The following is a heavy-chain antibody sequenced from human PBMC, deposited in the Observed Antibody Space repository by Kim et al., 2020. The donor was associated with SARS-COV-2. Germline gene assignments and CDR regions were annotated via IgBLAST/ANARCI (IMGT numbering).Heavy chain of an antibody. D-gene: IGHD6-6*01. CDR3: FRDQYSTSSGFYYYGMGV. CDR1: GGSISSGDYY. J-gene: IGHJ6*02. V-gene: IGHV4-30-4*08. Sequence: SETLSLTCTVSGGSISSGDYYWSWIRQPPGKGLEWIGYIHYSGRTYYNPSLKIRVSISMDKSKNQFSLKLSSVTAADTAVYYCFRDQYSTSSGFYYYGMGVWGQGTTVTVSS. CDR2: IHYSGRT.